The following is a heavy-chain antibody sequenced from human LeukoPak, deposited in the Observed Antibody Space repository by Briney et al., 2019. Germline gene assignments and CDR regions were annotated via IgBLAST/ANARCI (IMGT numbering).Heavy chain of an antibody. CDR3: AKEYSNRPDYFDC. J-gene: IGHJ4*02. V-gene: IGHV3-66*02. CDR1: GFTVSNNY. D-gene: IGHD6-6*01. Sequence: QPGGSLRLSCAASGFTVSNNYMSWVRQAPGKGLEWVSIIYSGGRTYYADSVKGRFTISRDNSKNTLSLQMNSLRAEDTAVYYCAKEYSNRPDYFDCWGQGTLVTVPS. CDR2: IYSGGRT.